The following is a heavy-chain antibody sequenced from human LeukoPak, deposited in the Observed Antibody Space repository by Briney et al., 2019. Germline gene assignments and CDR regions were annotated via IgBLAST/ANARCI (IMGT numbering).Heavy chain of an antibody. Sequence: SETLSLTCSVSGASIKSYHWSWIRQSAGKGLEWFGRIYSSGRVDHNPSLENRVSMSVDTSRNELLLELDSVTAADTGVYYCAALHYFGHGATRTWGQGTLVTVSS. J-gene: IGHJ5*02. D-gene: IGHD2/OR15-2a*01. CDR3: AALHYFGHGATRT. CDR1: GASIKSYH. CDR2: IYSSGRV. V-gene: IGHV4-4*07.